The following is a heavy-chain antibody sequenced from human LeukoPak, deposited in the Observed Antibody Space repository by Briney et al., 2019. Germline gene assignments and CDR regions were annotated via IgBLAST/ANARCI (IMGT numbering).Heavy chain of an antibody. CDR3: TREAPPPTVTFDY. CDR1: GFTFGDYA. V-gene: IGHV3-49*03. Sequence: GGSLRLSCTASGFTFGDYAMSWFRQAPGKGLEWVGFIRSKAYGGATEYAASVKGRFTISRDDSKSIAYLQMNSLKTEDTAVYYCTREAPPPTVTFDYWGQGTLVTVSS. J-gene: IGHJ4*02. CDR2: IRSKAYGGAT. D-gene: IGHD4-17*01.